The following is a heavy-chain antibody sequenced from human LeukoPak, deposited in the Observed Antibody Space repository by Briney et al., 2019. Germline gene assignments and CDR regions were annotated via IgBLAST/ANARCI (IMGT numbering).Heavy chain of an antibody. CDR2: IIPIFGTA. CDR1: GGTFNSYA. J-gene: IGHJ5*02. D-gene: IGHD6-13*01. Sequence: SVKVSCKASGGTFNSYAISWVRQAPGQGLEWMGGIIPIFGTANYAQKFQGRVTITADESTSTAYMELSSLRSEDTAVYYCARAAAGEGDWFDPWGQGTLVTVSS. V-gene: IGHV1-69*01. CDR3: ARAAAGEGDWFDP.